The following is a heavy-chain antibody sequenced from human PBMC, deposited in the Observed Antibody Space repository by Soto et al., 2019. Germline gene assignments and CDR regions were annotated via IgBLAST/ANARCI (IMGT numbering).Heavy chain of an antibody. J-gene: IGHJ4*02. Sequence: WGSLRISCAASGFAFSRYAILFFRESPVKGLEWVSSISTSDHTTYYADSVKGRFTISTDNSKNTLYVQMTGLRVEDTAVYYCASSPTAVGCTTYYFDYWGQGALVAVSS. CDR3: ASSPTAVGCTTYYFDY. D-gene: IGHD6-19*01. CDR1: GFAFSRYA. V-gene: IGHV3-23*01. CDR2: ISTSDHTT.